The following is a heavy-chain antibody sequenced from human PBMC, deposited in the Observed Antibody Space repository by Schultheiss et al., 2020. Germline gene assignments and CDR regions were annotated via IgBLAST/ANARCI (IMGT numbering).Heavy chain of an antibody. CDR3: ARDTQPDWNYEMDYYYGMDV. D-gene: IGHD1-7*01. CDR1: GDSVSSNSAA. CDR2: TYYRSKWYN. V-gene: IGHV6-1*01. Sequence: SQPLSLTCAISGDSVSSNSAAWNWIRQSPSRGLEWLGRTYYRSKWYNDYAVSVKSRITINPDTSKNQFSLQLNSVTPEDTAVYYCARDTQPDWNYEMDYYYGMDVWGRGTTVTVSS. J-gene: IGHJ6*02.